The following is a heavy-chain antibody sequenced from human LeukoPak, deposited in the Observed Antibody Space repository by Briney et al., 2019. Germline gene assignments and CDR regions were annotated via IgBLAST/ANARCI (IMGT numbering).Heavy chain of an antibody. CDR2: ISGSGGST. CDR3: AKTFCGGDCYGSGSGVFDY. J-gene: IGHJ4*02. Sequence: GGSLRLSCAASGFTFSSYAMSWVRQAPGKGLERVSAISGSGGSTYYADSVKGRFTISRVNSKNTLYLQMNSLRAEDTAVYYCAKTFCGGDCYGSGSGVFDYWGQGTLVTVSS. D-gene: IGHD2-21*02. V-gene: IGHV3-23*01. CDR1: GFTFSSYA.